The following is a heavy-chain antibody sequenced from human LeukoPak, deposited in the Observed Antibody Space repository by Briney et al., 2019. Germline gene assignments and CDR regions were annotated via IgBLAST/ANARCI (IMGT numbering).Heavy chain of an antibody. Sequence: TGGSLRLSCAASGFTFSSYAMHWVRQAPGKGLEWVAVISYDGSNKYYADSVKGRFTISRDNSKNTLYLQMNSLRAEDTAVYYCAKDLRRCWFDPWGQGTLVTVSS. CDR2: ISYDGSNK. J-gene: IGHJ5*02. CDR3: AKDLRRCWFDP. V-gene: IGHV3-30-3*01. CDR1: GFTFSSYA.